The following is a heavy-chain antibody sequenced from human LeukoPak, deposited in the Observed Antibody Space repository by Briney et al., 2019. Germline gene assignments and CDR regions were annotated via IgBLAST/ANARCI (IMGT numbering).Heavy chain of an antibody. CDR2: ISAYNGNT. J-gene: IGHJ2*01. CDR3: AGDQGDYGHWYFDL. V-gene: IGHV1-18*01. D-gene: IGHD4-17*01. Sequence: ASVKVSCKASGYTFTSYGISWVRQAPGQGLEWMGWISAYNGNTNYAQKLQGRVTMTTDTSTSTAYMELRSLRSDDTAVYYCAGDQGDYGHWYFDLWGRGTLVTVSS. CDR1: GYTFTSYG.